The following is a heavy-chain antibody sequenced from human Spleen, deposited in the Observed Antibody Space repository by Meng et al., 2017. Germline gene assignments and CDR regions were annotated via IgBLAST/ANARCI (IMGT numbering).Heavy chain of an antibody. CDR1: GFTFRSNA. CDR3: ARGGDGYNYDAFDI. J-gene: IGHJ3*02. CDR2: ISGSGGST. V-gene: IGHV3-23*01. D-gene: IGHD5-24*01. Sequence: GGSLRLSCAASGFTFRSNAMSWVRQAPGKGLEWVSAISGSGGSTYYADSVKGRFTISRDNSKNTLYLQMNSLRAEDTAVYYCARGGDGYNYDAFDIWGQGTMVTVSS.